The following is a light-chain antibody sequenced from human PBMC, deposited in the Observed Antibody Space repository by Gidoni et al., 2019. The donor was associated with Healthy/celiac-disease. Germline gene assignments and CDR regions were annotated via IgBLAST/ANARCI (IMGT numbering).Light chain of an antibody. CDR1: RSVSSSY. CDR2: GAS. J-gene: IGKJ2*01. Sequence: EMVLTQSPGTLSLSPGERATLSCRASRSVSSSYLAWYQQKPGQAPRLLIYGASSRATGIPDRFSGSGSGTDFTLTISRLEPEDFAVYYCQQYGSSPYTFGQXTKLEIK. V-gene: IGKV3-20*01. CDR3: QQYGSSPYT.